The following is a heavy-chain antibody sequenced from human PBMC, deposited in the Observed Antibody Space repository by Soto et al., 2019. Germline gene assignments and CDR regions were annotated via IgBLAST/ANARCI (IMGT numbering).Heavy chain of an antibody. CDR1: GGTFSSYA. Sequence: GASVKVSCKASGGTFSSYAISWVRQAPGQGLEWMGGIIPIFGTANYAQKFQGRVTITADESTSTAYMELSSLRSEDTAVYYCARDRGADIVVPAGDYYYGMDVWGQGTTVTVSS. V-gene: IGHV1-69*13. CDR2: IIPIFGTA. D-gene: IGHD2-21*01. J-gene: IGHJ6*02. CDR3: ARDRGADIVVPAGDYYYGMDV.